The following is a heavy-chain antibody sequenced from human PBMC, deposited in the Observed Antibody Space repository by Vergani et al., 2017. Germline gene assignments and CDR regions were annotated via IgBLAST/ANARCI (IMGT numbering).Heavy chain of an antibody. V-gene: IGHV1-46*01. J-gene: IGHJ3*02. CDR2: INPSGGST. D-gene: IGHD5-12*01. Sequence: QLVQSGPEVKKPGTSVKVSCKASGYTFTSYYMHWVRPAPGQGLEWMGIINPSGGSTGYAQKFQGRVTMTRDTSTSTVYMELSSLRSEDTAVYYCARALPQVADAFDIWGQGTMVTVSS. CDR3: ARALPQVADAFDI. CDR1: GYTFTSYY.